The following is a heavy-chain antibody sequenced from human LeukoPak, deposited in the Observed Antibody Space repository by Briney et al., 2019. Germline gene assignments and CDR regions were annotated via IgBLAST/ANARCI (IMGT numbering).Heavy chain of an antibody. J-gene: IGHJ5*02. D-gene: IGHD4-17*01. CDR1: GGSFSGYY. CDR2: INHSGST. V-gene: IGHV4-34*01. Sequence: SETLSLTCAAYGGSFSGYYWSWIRQPPGKGLEWIGEINHSGSTNYNPSLKSRVTISVDTSKNQFSLKLGSVTAADTAVYYCARGRRTVTSWGQGTLVTVSS. CDR3: ARGRRTVTS.